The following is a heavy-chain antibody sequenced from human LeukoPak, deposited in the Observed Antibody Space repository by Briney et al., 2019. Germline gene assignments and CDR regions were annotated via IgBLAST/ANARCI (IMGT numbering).Heavy chain of an antibody. V-gene: IGHV3-74*01. CDR1: GFSLSRYW. J-gene: IGHJ6*03. Sequence: RGSLRLSCAASGFSLSRYWMHWVRQAPGTGLVWVSYIDNDGTDTNYADSVRGRFTVSRDNAKNTLYLQMNGLRAEDTAVYYCTRGGFDHNMDVWGKGTTVT. CDR3: TRGGFDHNMDV. D-gene: IGHD3-9*01. CDR2: IDNDGTDT.